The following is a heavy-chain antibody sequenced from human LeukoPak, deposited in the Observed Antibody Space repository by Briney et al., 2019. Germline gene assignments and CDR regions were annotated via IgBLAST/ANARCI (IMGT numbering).Heavy chain of an antibody. Sequence: PSETLSLTCAVYGGSFSGYYWSWIRQPPGKGLEWIGEINHSGSTNYNPSLKSRVTISVDTSKNQFSLKLSSVTAADTAVYYCASRNLHRGNSGHYFDYWGQGTLVTVSS. CDR1: GGSFSGYY. J-gene: IGHJ4*02. CDR2: INHSGST. CDR3: ASRNLHRGNSGHYFDY. V-gene: IGHV4-34*01. D-gene: IGHD4-23*01.